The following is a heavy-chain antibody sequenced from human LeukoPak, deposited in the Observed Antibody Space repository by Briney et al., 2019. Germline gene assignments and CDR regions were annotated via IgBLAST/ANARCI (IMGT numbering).Heavy chain of an antibody. CDR2: IYYSGST. CDR1: GGSISSYY. D-gene: IGHD6-19*01. V-gene: IGHV4-59*01. CDR3: ATGIPVAGRVPNWFDP. J-gene: IGHJ5*02. Sequence: SETLFLTCTVSGGSISSYYWSWIRQPPGKGLEWIGYIYYSGSTNYNPSLKSRVTISVDTSKNQFSLKLSSVTAADTAVYYCATGIPVAGRVPNWFDPWGQGTLVTVSS.